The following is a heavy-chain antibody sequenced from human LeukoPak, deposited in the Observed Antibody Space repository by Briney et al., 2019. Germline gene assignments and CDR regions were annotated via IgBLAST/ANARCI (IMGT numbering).Heavy chain of an antibody. J-gene: IGHJ3*02. D-gene: IGHD3-9*01. V-gene: IGHV4-59*01. Sequence: SETLCLTCTVSGVSISSYYWSWIRQPPGTGLEWIGYIYYSGSTNYNPSLKSRVTISVDTSKNQFSLKLSSVTAADTAVYYCARGLDDILTGYPPGAFDIWGQGTMVTVSS. CDR3: ARGLDDILTGYPPGAFDI. CDR1: GVSISSYY. CDR2: IYYSGST.